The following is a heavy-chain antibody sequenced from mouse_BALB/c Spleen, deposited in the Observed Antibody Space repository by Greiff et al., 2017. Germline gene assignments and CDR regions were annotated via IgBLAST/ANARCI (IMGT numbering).Heavy chain of an antibody. Sequence: QVQLQQSGPELVKPGASVKMSCKASGYTFTDYVISWVKQRTGQGLEWIGEIYPGSGSTYYNEKFKGKATLTADKSSNTAYMHLSSLTSEDSAVYCCARGARYYAMDYWGQGTSVTVSS. CDR3: ARGARYYAMDY. V-gene: IGHV1-81*01. CDR2: IYPGSGST. J-gene: IGHJ4*01. CDR1: GYTFTDYV.